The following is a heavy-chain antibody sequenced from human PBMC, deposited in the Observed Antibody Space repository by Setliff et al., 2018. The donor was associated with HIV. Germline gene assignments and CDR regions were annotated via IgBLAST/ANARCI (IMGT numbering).Heavy chain of an antibody. J-gene: IGHJ4*02. Sequence: SETLSLTCTVSRGSISSGTYYWTWIRQPPGKGLEWIGEVFHSGSANSNASLRSRVMISVDTSKNQFSLKLSAVTAADTAVYYCARDRRDDYYLTAYFDYWGQGTLVTVSS. CDR1: RGSISSGTYY. V-gene: IGHV4-39*07. D-gene: IGHD1-26*01. CDR3: ARDRRDDYYLTAYFDY. CDR2: VFHSGSA.